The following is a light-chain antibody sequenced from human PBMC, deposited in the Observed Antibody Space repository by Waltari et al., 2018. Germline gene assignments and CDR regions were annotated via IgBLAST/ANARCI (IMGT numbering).Light chain of an antibody. CDR3: YSTDTSGGA. J-gene: IGLJ2*01. V-gene: IGLV3-10*01. CDR2: DYD. Sequence: SSELPQPPSASVSPGQTSRTTCSGDELPTQYAYWFQQRSGQAPMLVIYDYDKRPPGIPERFSGSSSWTMATLSISGAQEEDEADYYCYSTDTSGGAFGGGTKLTVL. CDR1: ELPTQY.